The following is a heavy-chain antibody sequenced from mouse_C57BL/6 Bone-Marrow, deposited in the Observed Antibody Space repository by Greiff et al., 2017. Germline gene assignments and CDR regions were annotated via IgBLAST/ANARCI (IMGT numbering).Heavy chain of an antibody. CDR2: INPNNGGT. CDR3: AGRGDWFAY. V-gene: IGHV1-18*01. Sequence: EVQLQQSGPELVKPGASVKIPCKASGYTFTDYNMDWVKQSHGKSLEWIGDINPNNGGTIYNQKFKGKATLTVDTSSSTAYMELRSLTSEDTAVYYCAGRGDWFAYWGQGTLVTVSA. D-gene: IGHD1-1*01. J-gene: IGHJ3*01. CDR1: GYTFTDYN.